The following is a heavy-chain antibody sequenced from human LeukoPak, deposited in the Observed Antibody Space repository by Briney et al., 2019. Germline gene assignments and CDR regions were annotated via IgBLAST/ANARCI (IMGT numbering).Heavy chain of an antibody. CDR1: GGSISSYS. V-gene: IGHV4-59*12. D-gene: IGHD5-12*01. CDR3: ARTIRGYRGYDYFDY. Sequence: SETLSLTCTVPGGSISSYSWNWIRQSPGKGLEWIGRVYHSGSINYNPSLKSRVTISMDRSKSQFSLKLSSVTAADTAIYYCARTIRGYRGYDYFDYWGQGTLVTVSS. J-gene: IGHJ4*02. CDR2: VYHSGSI.